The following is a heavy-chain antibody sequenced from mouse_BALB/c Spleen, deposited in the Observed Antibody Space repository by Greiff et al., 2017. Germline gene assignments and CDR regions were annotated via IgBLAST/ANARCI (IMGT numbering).Heavy chain of an antibody. V-gene: IGHV14-3*02. CDR3: ARKGGYGYAWFAY. CDR1: GFNIKDTY. J-gene: IGHJ3*01. D-gene: IGHD2-2*01. Sequence: VQLKQSGAELVKPGASVKLSCTASGFNIKDTYMHWVKQRPEQGLEWIGRIDPANGNTKYDPKFQGKATITADTSSNTAYLQLSSLTSEDTAVYDGARKGGYGYAWFAYWGQGTLVTVSA. CDR2: IDPANGNT.